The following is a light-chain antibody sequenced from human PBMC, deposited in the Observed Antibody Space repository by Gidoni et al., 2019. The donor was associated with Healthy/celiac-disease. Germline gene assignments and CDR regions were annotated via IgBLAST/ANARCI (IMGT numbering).Light chain of an antibody. CDR3: QQYDNLPLT. J-gene: IGKJ4*01. CDR1: QDISNY. Sequence: DIQMTQSPSSLSASVGDRVTITCQASQDISNYLNWYQQKPGKAPKLLIYDASHLETGVPSRFRGSGSGTDFTFTISSLQPEDIATYYCQQYDNLPLTFXGXTKVEIK. CDR2: DAS. V-gene: IGKV1-33*01.